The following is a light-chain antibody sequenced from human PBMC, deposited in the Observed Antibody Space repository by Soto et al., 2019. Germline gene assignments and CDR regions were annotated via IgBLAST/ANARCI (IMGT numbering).Light chain of an antibody. CDR1: QSLVHSDGNTY. Sequence: DIVLTQSPLSSPVTLGQPASISCRSSQSLVHSDGNTYLSWLHQRPGQPPRLLIYKNSNRFFGGADRFSGSGAGTDFTLKISRVEAEDVEFYYCMQATQFPQSWTFGPGTKVDIK. CDR3: MQATQFPQSWT. V-gene: IGKV2-24*01. J-gene: IGKJ1*01. CDR2: KNS.